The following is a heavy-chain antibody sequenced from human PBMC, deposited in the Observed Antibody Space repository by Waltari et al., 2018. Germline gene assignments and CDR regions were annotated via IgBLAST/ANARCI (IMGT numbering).Heavy chain of an antibody. CDR3: ARDSSSWYRGGAFDI. D-gene: IGHD6-13*01. CDR2: INPNSGGT. J-gene: IGHJ3*02. Sequence: QVQLVPSGAEVKKPGASVKVSCTASGYTFTGYYLPWVRQAPGQGLEWMGWINPNSGGTNYAQKFQGRVTMTRDTSISTAYMELSRLRSDDTAVYYCARDSSSWYRGGAFDIWGQGTMVTVSS. V-gene: IGHV1-2*02. CDR1: GYTFTGYY.